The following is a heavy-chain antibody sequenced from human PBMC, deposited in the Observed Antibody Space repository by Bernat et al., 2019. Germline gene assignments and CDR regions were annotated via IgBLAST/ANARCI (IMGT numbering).Heavy chain of an antibody. D-gene: IGHD3-10*01. CDR1: GDSISPYF. J-gene: IGHJ6*02. CDR3: AREREYYYGSGRYGMDV. CDR2: IYYSGST. Sequence: QVQLQESGPGLVKPSETLSLTCTVSGDSISPYFWSWIRQPPGKGLEWIGNIYYSGSTKYNPSLKSRVTISVETSKNQFSLKLSSVTAADTAVYYCAREREYYYGSGRYGMDVWGQGTTVTVSS. V-gene: IGHV4-59*01.